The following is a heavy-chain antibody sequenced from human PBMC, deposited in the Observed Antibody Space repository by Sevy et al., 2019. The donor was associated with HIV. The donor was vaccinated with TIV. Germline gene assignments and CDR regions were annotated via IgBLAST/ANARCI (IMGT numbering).Heavy chain of an antibody. V-gene: IGHV3-53*01. J-gene: IGHJ3*02. Sequence: GGSLRLSCAASGLSVSRNYLSWVRQAPGKGLEWVSVIDAGGSTYYADSVKGRFTVYREKAKNTLYYQMNSLRAEDTAVYDCASQLGIGACDIWGQGTMVTVSS. D-gene: IGHD7-27*01. CDR1: GLSVSRNY. CDR3: ASQLGIGACDI. CDR2: IDAGGST.